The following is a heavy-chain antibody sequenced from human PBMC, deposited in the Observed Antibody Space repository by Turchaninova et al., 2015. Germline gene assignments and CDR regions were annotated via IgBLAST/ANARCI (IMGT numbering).Heavy chain of an antibody. J-gene: IGHJ4*02. V-gene: IGHV6-1*01. CDR3: ARGTGGFDY. CDR2: TYHRYKRNN. D-gene: IGHD7-27*01. Sequence: QVQLQQSGPGLVKPSQTLSLTCVISGDSVSSNSAAWDWVRQSPSRGLEWLGKTYHRYKRNNDYAVSVKSRITINPDPSKNQISVHLNSGTPEDTAVYYCARGTGGFDYWGQGTLVTVSS. CDR1: GDSVSSNSAA.